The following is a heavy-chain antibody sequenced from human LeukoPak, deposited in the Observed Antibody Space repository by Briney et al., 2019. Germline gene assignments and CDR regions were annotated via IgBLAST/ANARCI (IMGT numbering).Heavy chain of an antibody. D-gene: IGHD2-15*01. CDR3: ARAVSIVSTPDY. V-gene: IGHV3-21*01. J-gene: IGHJ4*02. CDR1: GFTFSSYS. Sequence: PGGSLRLSCAASGFTFSSYSMNWVRQAPGKGLEWVSSISSSSSYIYYADSVKGRFTISRDNAKNSLYLQMNSLRAEDTVVYYCARAVSIVSTPDYWGQGTLVTVSS. CDR2: ISSSSSYI.